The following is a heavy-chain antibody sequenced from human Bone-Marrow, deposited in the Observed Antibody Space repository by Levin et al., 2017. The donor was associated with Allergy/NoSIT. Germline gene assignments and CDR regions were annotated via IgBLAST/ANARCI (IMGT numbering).Heavy chain of an antibody. CDR1: GYTFTSYD. D-gene: IGHD2-21*02. J-gene: IGHJ6*02. V-gene: IGHV1-8*01. CDR2: MNPNSGNT. CDR3: ARDHIVVVTAKTYYYYYGMDV. Sequence: ASVKVSCKASGYTFTSYDINWVRQATGQGLEWMGWMNPNSGNTGYAQKFQGRVTMTRNTSISTAYMELSSLRSEDTAVYYCARDHIVVVTAKTYYYYYGMDVWGQGTTVTVSS.